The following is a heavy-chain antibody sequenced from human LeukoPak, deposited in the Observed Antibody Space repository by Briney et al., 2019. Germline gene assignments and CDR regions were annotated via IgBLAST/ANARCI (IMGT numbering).Heavy chain of an antibody. D-gene: IGHD3-3*02. Sequence: PGGSLRLSCAASGFTFSSSAMHWVRQAPGKGLEWVAVISYDGSNKYYADSVKGRCTISRDNSKNTLDLQMNSLRPEDTAVYYCAKSETSFYFFDYWGQGTLVTVSS. V-gene: IGHV3-30-3*02. J-gene: IGHJ4*02. CDR2: ISYDGSNK. CDR1: GFTFSSSA. CDR3: AKSETSFYFFDY.